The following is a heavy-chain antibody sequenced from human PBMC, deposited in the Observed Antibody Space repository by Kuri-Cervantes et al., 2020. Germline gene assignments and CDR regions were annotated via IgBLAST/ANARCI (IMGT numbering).Heavy chain of an antibody. CDR3: ARERYSGGWYFDY. J-gene: IGHJ4*02. D-gene: IGHD6-19*01. Sequence: GGSLRLSCAASGFTFSSYSMNWVRQAPGKGLEWVSYIRGSSGITYYADSARGRFTISRDNAKNSLYLQMNSLRAEDTAVYYCARERYSGGWYFDYWGQGTLVTVSS. V-gene: IGHV3-48*04. CDR2: IRGSSGIT. CDR1: GFTFSSYS.